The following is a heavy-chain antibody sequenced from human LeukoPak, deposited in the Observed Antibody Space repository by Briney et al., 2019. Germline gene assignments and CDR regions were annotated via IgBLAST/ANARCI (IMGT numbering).Heavy chain of an antibody. CDR2: ISSSSSYI. CDR1: GFTFSSYA. J-gene: IGHJ6*03. D-gene: IGHD3-22*01. V-gene: IGHV3-21*01. CDR3: ARDGYYDSSGYYYEDYYYYMDV. Sequence: KAGGSLRLSCAASGFTFSSYAISWVRQAPGKGLEWVSSISSSSSYIYYADSVKGRFTISRDNAKNSLYLQMNSLRAEDTAVYYCARDGYYDSSGYYYEDYYYYMDVWGKGTTVTVSS.